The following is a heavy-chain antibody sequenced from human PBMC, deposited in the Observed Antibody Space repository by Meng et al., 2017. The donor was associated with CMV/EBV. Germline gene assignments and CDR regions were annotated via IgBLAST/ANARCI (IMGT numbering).Heavy chain of an antibody. D-gene: IGHD2-2*02. Sequence: SGTLSLTCSVSGESINNSRSYWGWIRQSPGTGLEWIASIFHTGNTFYNPSLKSRVSVSVEVSKNQFSLSLNSVTAADTAVYYCAREIVVVPAAIDYFDYWGQGTLVTVSS. CDR1: GESINNSRSY. CDR3: AREIVVVPAAIDYFDY. V-gene: IGHV4-39*07. J-gene: IGHJ4*02. CDR2: IFHTGNT.